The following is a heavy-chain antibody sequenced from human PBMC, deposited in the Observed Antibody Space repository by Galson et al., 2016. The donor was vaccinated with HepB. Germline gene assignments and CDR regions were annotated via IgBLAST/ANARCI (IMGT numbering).Heavy chain of an antibody. CDR1: GGSIRGITW. D-gene: IGHD2/OR15-2a*01. CDR3: ARWHFNAGDY. V-gene: IGHV4-4*02. CDR2: VYHSGST. Sequence: ETLSLTCAVSGGSIRGITWWSWVRQPPGQGLQWIGEVYHSGSTNYNPSLKSRVTISVDMSKNQFSLNLRSVTAADTAVYYCARWHFNAGDYWGQGILVTVSS. J-gene: IGHJ4*02.